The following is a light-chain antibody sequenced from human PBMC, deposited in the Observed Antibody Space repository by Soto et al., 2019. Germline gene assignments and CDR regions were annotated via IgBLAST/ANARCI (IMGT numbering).Light chain of an antibody. CDR1: QSISSW. Sequence: DIQMTQSPSTLSASVGDRVTITCRASQSISSWLAWYQQKSGKAPKLLIYKASSLEGGVPSRFSGRGSGTEFTLTISSLQPDDFATYYCQQYNSFSWTFGQGTKVEIK. CDR2: KAS. J-gene: IGKJ1*01. V-gene: IGKV1-5*03. CDR3: QQYNSFSWT.